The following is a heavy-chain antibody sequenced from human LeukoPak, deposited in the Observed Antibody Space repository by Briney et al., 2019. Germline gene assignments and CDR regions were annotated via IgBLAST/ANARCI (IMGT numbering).Heavy chain of an antibody. Sequence: PGGSLRLSCAASGFTFSSYWMHWVRQAPGKGLVWVSRINSDGSSRSYADSVKGRFTISRDNAKNTLYLQMNSLRAEDTAVYYCARDAISAVAAAYYFDYWGQGTLVTVSS. J-gene: IGHJ4*02. CDR1: GFTFSSYW. D-gene: IGHD6-19*01. V-gene: IGHV3-74*01. CDR2: INSDGSSR. CDR3: ARDAISAVAAAYYFDY.